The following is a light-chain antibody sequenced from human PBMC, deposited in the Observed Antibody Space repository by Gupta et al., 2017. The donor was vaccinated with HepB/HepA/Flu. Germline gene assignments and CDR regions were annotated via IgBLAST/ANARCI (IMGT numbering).Light chain of an antibody. Sequence: EIMMTQSPATLSVSPGERATLSCRASQSVGTNLAWYQQKPGQSPRLLIYGVSTRDTGIPARFSGSGYGTEVTLTISSRQYEDFASYHCQQYNNWPPFTFGQGTXLEIK. CDR3: QQYNNWPPFT. V-gene: IGKV3-15*01. J-gene: IGKJ2*01. CDR2: GVS. CDR1: QSVGTN.